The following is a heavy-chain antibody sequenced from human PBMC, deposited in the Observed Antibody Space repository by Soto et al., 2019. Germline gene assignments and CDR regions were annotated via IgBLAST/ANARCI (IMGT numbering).Heavy chain of an antibody. Sequence: GVLRLSCSASGFTFSYYAMGWVRQAPGKGLEWVSVLSDRGDTTYYADSVKGRFTISRDNSNNALFLQMSSLRDEDTAIYYCAKDARRTDGWYHFDYWGQGALVTV. CDR2: LSDRGDTT. J-gene: IGHJ4*02. CDR1: GFTFSYYA. V-gene: IGHV3-23*01. CDR3: AKDARRTDGWYHFDY. D-gene: IGHD6-19*01.